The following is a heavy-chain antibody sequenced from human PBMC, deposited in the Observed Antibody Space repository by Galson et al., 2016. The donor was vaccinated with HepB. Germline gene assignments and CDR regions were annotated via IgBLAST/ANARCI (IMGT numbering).Heavy chain of an antibody. CDR1: GFTVSRNY. J-gene: IGHJ3*02. D-gene: IGHD3-10*01. V-gene: IGHV3-66*04. CDR3: ARLSTGDRI. Sequence: SLRLSCAASGFTVSRNYMSWVRQAPGKGLEWVSTIYIGDDIFYADSVRGRFTISRDNSMNTVYLQMNNLRAEDTAVYYFARLSTGDRIWGQGTMVTVSS. CDR2: IYIGDDI.